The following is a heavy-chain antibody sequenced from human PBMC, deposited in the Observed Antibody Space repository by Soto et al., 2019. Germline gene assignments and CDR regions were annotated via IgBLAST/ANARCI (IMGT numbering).Heavy chain of an antibody. V-gene: IGHV3-23*01. D-gene: IGHD2-8*02. CDR1: GFTFSSYA. Sequence: GGSLRLSCAASGFTFSSYAMRWVRQAPGKGLEWVSAVSGSGGSTYYADSVKGRFTISRDNSKNTLYLQMNSLRAEDTAVYYCARRGPGPYFDYWGQGTLVTVSS. CDR2: VSGSGGST. J-gene: IGHJ4*02. CDR3: ARRGPGPYFDY.